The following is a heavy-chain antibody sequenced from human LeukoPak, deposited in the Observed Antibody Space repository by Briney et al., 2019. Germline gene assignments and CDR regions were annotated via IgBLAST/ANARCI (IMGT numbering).Heavy chain of an antibody. Sequence: GASVKVSCKASGYTFTSYGISWVRQAPGQGLEWMGWISAYNGNTNYAQKLQGRVAMTTGTSTSTAYMELRSLRSDDTAVYYCARDPIPNDCSGGSCYSDDWFDPWGQGTLVTVSS. J-gene: IGHJ5*02. CDR2: ISAYNGNT. CDR3: ARDPIPNDCSGGSCYSDDWFDP. CDR1: GYTFTSYG. V-gene: IGHV1-18*01. D-gene: IGHD2-15*01.